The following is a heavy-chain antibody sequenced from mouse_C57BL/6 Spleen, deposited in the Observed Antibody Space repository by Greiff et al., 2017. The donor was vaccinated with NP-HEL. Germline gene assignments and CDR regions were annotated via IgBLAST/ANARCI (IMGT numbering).Heavy chain of an antibody. CDR3: ALYYYGSSYSCYYAMDY. Sequence: VQLQQSVAELVRPGASVKLSCTASGFTINNTYMHWVKQRPEQGLEWIGRIDPANGNTKYAPKFQGKATITADTSSNTAYLQLNSLTSEDTAIYYYALYYYGSSYSCYYAMDYWGKGTSVTVSS. CDR2: IDPANGNT. J-gene: IGHJ4*01. V-gene: IGHV14-3*01. CDR1: GFTINNTY. D-gene: IGHD1-1*01.